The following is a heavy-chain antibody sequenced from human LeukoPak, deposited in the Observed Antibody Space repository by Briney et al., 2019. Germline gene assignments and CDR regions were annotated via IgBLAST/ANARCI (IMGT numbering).Heavy chain of an antibody. CDR2: ISGSGANT. D-gene: IGHD5-18*01. J-gene: IGHJ4*02. CDR1: GFTFSSYA. V-gene: IGHV3-23*01. CDR3: AKGDKPAIAMVYFDY. Sequence: GGSLRLSCAASGFTFSSYAMSWVRQAPGKGLEWVSTISGSGANTYYADSVKGRFTISRDNSKNTLYLQMNSLRAEDTAVYYCAKGDKPAIAMVYFDYWGQGTLVTVSS.